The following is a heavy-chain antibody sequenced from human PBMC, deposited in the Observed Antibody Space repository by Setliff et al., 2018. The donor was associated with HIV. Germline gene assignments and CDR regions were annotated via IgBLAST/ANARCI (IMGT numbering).Heavy chain of an antibody. V-gene: IGHV3-30*04. CDR2: ISYDGHNK. CDR3: ARDQDSNYEGYMDV. D-gene: IGHD4-4*01. Sequence: GGSLRLSCAASGFTLRTHAVHWVRQAPGKGLEWSAVISYDGHNKYYADSVRGRFTISRDNSKNTLYLLMNSLRVEDTAMYYCARDQDSNYEGYMDVWGKGTTVTVSS. J-gene: IGHJ6*03. CDR1: GFTLRTHA.